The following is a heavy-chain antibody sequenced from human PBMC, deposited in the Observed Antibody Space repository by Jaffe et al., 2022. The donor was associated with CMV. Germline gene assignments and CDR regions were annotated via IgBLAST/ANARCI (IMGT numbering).Heavy chain of an antibody. J-gene: IGHJ6*02. V-gene: IGHV4-34*01. D-gene: IGHD2-2*01. CDR3: ARRDRYCSSTSCYNYYYYYGMDV. CDR2: INHSGST. CDR1: GGSFSGYY. Sequence: QVQLQQWGAGLLKPSETLSLTCAVYGGSFSGYYWSWIRQPPGKGLEWIGEINHSGSTNYNPSLKSRVTISVDTSKNQFSLKLSSVTAADTAVYYCARRDRYCSSTSCYNYYYYYGMDVWGQGTTVTVSS.